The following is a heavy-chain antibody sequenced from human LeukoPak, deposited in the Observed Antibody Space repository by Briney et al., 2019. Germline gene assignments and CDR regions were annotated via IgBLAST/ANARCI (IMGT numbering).Heavy chain of an antibody. CDR3: AKSVYRIRIVVVNGPFDY. V-gene: IGHV3-23*01. Sequence: GGSLRLSCAASGFTFDDYGMSWVRQAPGKGLEWVSAISGSGGSTYYADSVKGRFTISRDNSKNTLYLQMNSLRAEDTAVYYCAKSVYRIRIVVVNGPFDYWGQGTLVTVSS. D-gene: IGHD3-22*01. CDR2: ISGSGGST. J-gene: IGHJ4*02. CDR1: GFTFDDYG.